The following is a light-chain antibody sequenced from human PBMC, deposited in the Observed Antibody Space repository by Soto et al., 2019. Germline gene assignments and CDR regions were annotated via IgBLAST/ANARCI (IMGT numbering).Light chain of an antibody. J-gene: IGLJ1*01. Sequence: QSVLTQPPSASGSPGQSVTISCTGTNSDVGGYNYVSWYQQYPGKAPKLIIYEVNERPSGVPDRFSGSKSGNTASLTVSGLQTADDADYYCSSYAGSNWYVFGTGTKLTVL. V-gene: IGLV2-8*01. CDR3: SSYAGSNWYV. CDR1: NSDVGGYNY. CDR2: EVN.